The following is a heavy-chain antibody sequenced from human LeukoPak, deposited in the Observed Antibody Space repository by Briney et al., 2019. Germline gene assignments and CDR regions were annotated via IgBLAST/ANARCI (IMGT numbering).Heavy chain of an antibody. V-gene: IGHV3-30*02. CDR1: GIRFSTCS. Sequence: GGSLRLSCAVSGIRFSTCSMHWVRQAPDKRLEWVAFIRFDDSDKYYADSVKGRFTISRDNSKNTLYLQMNSLRAEDTAVYYCASRDSGDYPYFDYWGQGTLVTVSS. CDR2: IRFDDSDK. J-gene: IGHJ4*02. D-gene: IGHD4-17*01. CDR3: ASRDSGDYPYFDY.